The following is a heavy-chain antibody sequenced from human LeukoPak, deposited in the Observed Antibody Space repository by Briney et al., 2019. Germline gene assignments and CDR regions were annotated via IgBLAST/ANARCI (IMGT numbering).Heavy chain of an antibody. V-gene: IGHV1-2*02. D-gene: IGHD3-10*01. CDR3: ARGNLYDNKSYSPELRY. CDR1: GYTFTSYY. CDR2: SDPKSGAT. J-gene: IGHJ4*02. Sequence: ASVKVSCKTSGYTFTSYYIHWLRQAPGQRFEWMGWSDPKSGATKYEHFQGRVTMTRDTSISTAYMEPSRLTSDDTAVYYCARGNLYDNKSYSPELRYWGQGTLVTVSS.